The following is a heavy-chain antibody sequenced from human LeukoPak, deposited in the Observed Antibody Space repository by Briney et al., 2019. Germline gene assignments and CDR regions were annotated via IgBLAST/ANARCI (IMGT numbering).Heavy chain of an antibody. Sequence: GGSLRLSCAASGFTFSSSAMSWVRQVPGKGLEWVSGISASGGSTYYADSVRGRFTISRDNSKNTLYLQMNSLRAEDTAVYYCAKPKLRSTRVLFDYWGQGTLVTVSS. CDR2: ISASGGST. J-gene: IGHJ4*02. CDR1: GFTFSSSA. V-gene: IGHV3-23*01. CDR3: AKPKLRSTRVLFDY. D-gene: IGHD5/OR15-5a*01.